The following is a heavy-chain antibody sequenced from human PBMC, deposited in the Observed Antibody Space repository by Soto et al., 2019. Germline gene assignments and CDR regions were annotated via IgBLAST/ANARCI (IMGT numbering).Heavy chain of an antibody. CDR1: GGTFSTSA. J-gene: IGHJ6*02. CDR2: IMPVFPTP. CDR3: ARDKARQQLGGNYYYILYV. D-gene: IGHD3-3*02. V-gene: IGHV1-69*12. Sequence: QVQLVQSGAEVKKPGSSVKVSCKASGGTFSTSAISWVRQAPGQGLEWVGGIMPVFPTPDYAQKFQGRVTITADESTTTAYLELTSLRTDDTAVYYCARDKARQQLGGNYYYILYVWGQGTAITVSS.